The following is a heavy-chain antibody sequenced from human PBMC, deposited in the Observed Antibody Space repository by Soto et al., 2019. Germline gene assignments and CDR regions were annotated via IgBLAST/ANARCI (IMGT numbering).Heavy chain of an antibody. V-gene: IGHV3-30*14. CDR2: MSYDGSDK. D-gene: IGHD2-2*01. J-gene: IGHJ4*02. CDR3: ARARLDTPALEY. Sequence: QVQLVESGGGVVQPGRSLRLSWAASGFSFRSYAMHWFRQAPGKGLEWVAVMSYDGSDKDYADSVKGRFTISRDNSKNTLYLQMSSLRAEDTAVYYCARARLDTPALEYWGQGTLVTVSS. CDR1: GFSFRSYA.